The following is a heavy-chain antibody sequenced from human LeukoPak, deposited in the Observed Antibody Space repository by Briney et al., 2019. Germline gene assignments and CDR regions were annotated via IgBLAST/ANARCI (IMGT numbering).Heavy chain of an antibody. CDR3: ARVHYCSGGSCPDAFDI. CDR2: IYYSGST. Sequence: SETLSLTCTVSGGSISSYYWSWIRQPPGKGLEWIGYIYYSGSTNYSPSLKSRVTISVDTSKNQFSLKLSSVTAADTAVYYCARVHYCSGGSCPDAFDIWGQGTMVTVSS. J-gene: IGHJ3*02. D-gene: IGHD2-15*01. CDR1: GGSISSYY. V-gene: IGHV4-59*01.